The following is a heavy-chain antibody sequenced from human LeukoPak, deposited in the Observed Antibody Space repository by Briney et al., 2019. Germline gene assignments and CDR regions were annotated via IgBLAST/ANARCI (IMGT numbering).Heavy chain of an antibody. J-gene: IGHJ4*02. V-gene: IGHV3-11*04. CDR3: ARVASSGWYPLDY. D-gene: IGHD6-19*01. CDR1: GFTVSRNY. Sequence: GGCLRLSCAASGFTVSRNYMSWVRQAPGKGLEWVSYISSGGGSVYYADSVKGRFTISRDNAENSLYLQMNSLRAEETAVYYCARVASSGWYPLDYWGQGTLVTVSS. CDR2: ISSGGGSV.